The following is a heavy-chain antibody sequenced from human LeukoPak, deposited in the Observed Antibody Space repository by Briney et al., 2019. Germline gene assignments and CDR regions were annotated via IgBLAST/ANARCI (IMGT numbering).Heavy chain of an antibody. V-gene: IGHV4-34*01. CDR2: INHSGST. CDR3: ASKRRLFGVVRRLNWFDP. CDR1: GGSFSGYY. J-gene: IGHJ5*02. Sequence: PSETLSLTCAVYGGSFSGYYWSWIRQPPGKGLEWVGEINHSGSTNYNPSLKSRVTISVDTSKNQFSLKLSSVTAADTAVYYCASKRRLFGVVRRLNWFDPWGQGTLVTVSS. D-gene: IGHD3-3*01.